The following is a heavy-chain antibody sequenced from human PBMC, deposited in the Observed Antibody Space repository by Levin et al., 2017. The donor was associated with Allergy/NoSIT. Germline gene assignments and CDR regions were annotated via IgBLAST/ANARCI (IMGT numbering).Heavy chain of an antibody. CDR1: GGSFSGYY. Sequence: PSETLSLTCAVYGGSFSGYYWSWIRQPPGKGLEWIGEINHSGSTNYNPSLKSRVTISVDTSKNQFSLKLSSVTAADTAVYYCARGVAYCTGGVCYTYYYYYYMDVWGKGTTVTVSS. CDR2: INHSGST. J-gene: IGHJ6*03. V-gene: IGHV4-34*01. D-gene: IGHD2-8*02. CDR3: ARGVAYCTGGVCYTYYYYYYMDV.